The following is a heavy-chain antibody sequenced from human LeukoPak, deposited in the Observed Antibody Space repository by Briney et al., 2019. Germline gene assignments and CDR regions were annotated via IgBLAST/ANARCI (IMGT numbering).Heavy chain of an antibody. CDR1: GGSFSGYY. CDR3: ARFTHIPYSFDY. Sequence: PSETLSLTCAVYGGSFSGYYWSWIRQPPGKGLEWIGEINHSGSTNYNPSLKSRVTIPVDTSKNQFSLKLSSVTAADTAVYYCARFTHIPYSFDYWGQGTLVTVSS. V-gene: IGHV4-34*01. CDR2: INHSGST. J-gene: IGHJ4*02. D-gene: IGHD2-21*01.